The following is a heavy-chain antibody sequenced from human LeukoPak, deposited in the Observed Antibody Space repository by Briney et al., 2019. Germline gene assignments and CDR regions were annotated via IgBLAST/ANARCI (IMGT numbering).Heavy chain of an antibody. Sequence: SVTVSCKASGGTFSSYAISWVRQAPGQGLEWMGGIIPIFGTANYAQKFQGRVTITADESTSTAYMELSSLRSEDTAVYYCARDPIAVAGTWDYFGYWGQGTLVTVSS. CDR2: IIPIFGTA. J-gene: IGHJ4*02. CDR1: GGTFSSYA. D-gene: IGHD6-19*01. CDR3: ARDPIAVAGTWDYFGY. V-gene: IGHV1-69*13.